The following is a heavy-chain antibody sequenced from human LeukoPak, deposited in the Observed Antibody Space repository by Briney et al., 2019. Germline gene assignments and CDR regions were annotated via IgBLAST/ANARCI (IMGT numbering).Heavy chain of an antibody. Sequence: GGSLRLSCAASGFTFSNYWMNWVRQAPGKGLQWVANINRDGREEYYVDSVKGRFTISRDNPKNSLSLQMSSLRAEDTAVYYCVGRRTSAAGNFWGQGTLVTVSS. V-gene: IGHV3-7*01. CDR1: GFTFSNYW. D-gene: IGHD6-13*01. J-gene: IGHJ4*02. CDR2: INRDGREE. CDR3: VGRRTSAAGNF.